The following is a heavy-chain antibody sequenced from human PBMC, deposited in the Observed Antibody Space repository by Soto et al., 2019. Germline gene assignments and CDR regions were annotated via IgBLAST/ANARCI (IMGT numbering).Heavy chain of an antibody. CDR3: AKRERWPASGPY. Sequence: PGGSLRLSCAASGFTFSSYSMTWVRQAPGKGLEWVSDISGSGDNTYYADSVKGRFTISRDNSKNTLDPQMNSLRAEDTALYYCAKRERWPASGPYWGQGTLVTVSS. CDR2: ISGSGDNT. CDR1: GFTFSSYS. J-gene: IGHJ4*02. V-gene: IGHV3-23*01. D-gene: IGHD1-1*01.